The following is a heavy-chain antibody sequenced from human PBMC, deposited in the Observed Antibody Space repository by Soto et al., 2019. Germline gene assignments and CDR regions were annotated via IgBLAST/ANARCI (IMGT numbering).Heavy chain of an antibody. Sequence: QMQLQESGPGLVKPSGTLSLTCSVSGGSISSESFYWSWVRQHPGKGLEWIGEISHGGNTNYNPSLKSRATIPLDKSNIQFSLSLSFVTAADTALYYCATKTVAVAGLDWGHGTPVTVSS. D-gene: IGHD6-13*01. V-gene: IGHV4-4*02. CDR1: GGSISSESFY. J-gene: IGHJ4*01. CDR3: ATKTVAVAGLD. CDR2: ISHGGNT.